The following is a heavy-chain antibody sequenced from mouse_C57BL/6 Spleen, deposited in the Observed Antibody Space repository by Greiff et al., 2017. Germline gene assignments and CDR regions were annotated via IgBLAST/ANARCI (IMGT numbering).Heavy chain of an antibody. CDR2: ISGGGDYV. V-gene: IGHV5-9-1*02. CDR1: GFTFSSYA. CDR3: KRDRHFDS. J-gene: IGHJ2*03. Sequence: EVKLQVSGEGLVQPGGSLKLSCAASGFTFSSYALSWVRQTPEKRLEWVAYISGGGDYVYYADTVKGRFTIYRDNARNTLYLQMSSLKSEDTAMYYCKRDRHFDSWGEGKSLRVSS.